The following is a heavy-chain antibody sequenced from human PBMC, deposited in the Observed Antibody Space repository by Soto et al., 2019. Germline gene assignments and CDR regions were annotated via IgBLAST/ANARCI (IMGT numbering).Heavy chain of an antibody. CDR2: MNPNTGDS. D-gene: IGHD1-1*01. V-gene: IGHV1-8*01. J-gene: IGHJ4*02. Sequence: ASVKVSCKASGYTFTSYDIYWVRQATGQGLEWMGWMNPNTGDSSYAQTFQGRVTMTSDTSITTAHMELSSLRSEDTAVYYCARRAETNGWNGFGADKYHFDFWGQGTLVTVSS. CDR1: GYTFTSYD. CDR3: ARRAETNGWNGFGADKYHFDF.